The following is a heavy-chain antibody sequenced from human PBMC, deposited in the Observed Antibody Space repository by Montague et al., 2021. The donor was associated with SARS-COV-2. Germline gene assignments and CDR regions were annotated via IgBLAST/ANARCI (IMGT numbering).Heavy chain of an antibody. CDR3: AGRGYYDSAGYHWHLDL. D-gene: IGHD3-22*01. V-gene: IGHV4-4*09. Sequence: SETLSLTCTVSGGSINDHYRSWIRQSPGKGLEWIGYISSNGKTNYNPSLKSQVTLSADASRNEFSLKLDSVTAADTAVYFCAGRGYYDSAGYHWHLDLWGRGMLVTVSS. CDR1: GGSINDHY. CDR2: ISSNGKT. J-gene: IGHJ2*01.